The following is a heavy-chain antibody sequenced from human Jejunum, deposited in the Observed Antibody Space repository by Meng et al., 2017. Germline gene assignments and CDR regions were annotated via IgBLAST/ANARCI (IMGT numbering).Heavy chain of an antibody. J-gene: IGHJ4*02. V-gene: IGHV4-30-4*01. CDR3: ARGELLWDY. D-gene: IGHD2-2*01. Sequence: HVQLQESGPGLVKPSQTLSLTCTGSGDSISSGEYFWSWIRQPPGKGLEWIGYMDYRGSTFYNPSLKSRVTISVDTSKNQFSLKLSSVTAADTAVYFCARGELLWDYWGQGTLVTVSS. CDR2: MDYRGST. CDR1: GDSISSGEYF.